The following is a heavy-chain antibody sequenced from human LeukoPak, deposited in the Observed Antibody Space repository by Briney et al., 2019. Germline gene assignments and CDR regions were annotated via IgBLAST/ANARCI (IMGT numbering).Heavy chain of an antibody. V-gene: IGHV4-34*01. CDR1: GGSFSGYY. J-gene: IGHJ5*02. D-gene: IGHD3-10*01. Sequence: SETLSLTCAVYGGSFSGYYWSWIRQPPGEGLEWIGEINHSGSTNYNPSLKSRVTISVDTSKNQFSLKLSSVTAADTAVYYCARAPYYYGSGSYAHWFDPWGQGTLVTVSS. CDR3: ARAPYYYGSGSYAHWFDP. CDR2: INHSGST.